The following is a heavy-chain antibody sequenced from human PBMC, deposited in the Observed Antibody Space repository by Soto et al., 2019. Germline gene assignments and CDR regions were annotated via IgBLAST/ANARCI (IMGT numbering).Heavy chain of an antibody. J-gene: IGHJ4*02. CDR2: ISAYNGNT. V-gene: IGHV1-18*04. D-gene: IGHD3-16*02. CDR3: ARDRTGWSGYRMVWGSYRYTGSLDY. CDR1: GYTFTSYG. Sequence: ASVKVSCKASGYTFTSYGISWVRQAPGQGLEWMGWISAYNGNTNYAQKLQGRVTMTTDTSTSTAYMELRSLRSDDTAVYYCARDRTGWSGYRMVWGSYRYTGSLDYWGQGTLVTVSS.